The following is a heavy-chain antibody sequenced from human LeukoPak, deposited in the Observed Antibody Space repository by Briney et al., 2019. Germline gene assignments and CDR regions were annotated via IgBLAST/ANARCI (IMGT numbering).Heavy chain of an antibody. V-gene: IGHV4-38-2*02. CDR1: GSSISSGYY. CDR2: NHSGST. Sequence: PSETLSLTCIVSGSSISSGYYWGWIRQPPGKGLEWIGSNHSGSTYYNPSLKSRVTISVDTSKNQFSLKLSSVTAADTAVYYCARERGGSYSYGYFDYWGQGTLVTVSS. J-gene: IGHJ4*02. CDR3: ARERGGSYSYGYFDY. D-gene: IGHD5-18*01.